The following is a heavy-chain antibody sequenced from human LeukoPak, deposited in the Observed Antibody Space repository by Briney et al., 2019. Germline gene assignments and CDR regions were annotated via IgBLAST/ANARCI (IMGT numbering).Heavy chain of an antibody. V-gene: IGHV3-23*01. CDR2: ISGSGESK. CDR3: VKGCSYTGCYTSDY. CDR1: GFTFNNYA. D-gene: IGHD2-15*01. Sequence: GGALRLSCAACGFTFNNYAMTWVRQAPGKGVEGVSSISGSGESKHYADSVKGGFTISRDNSKKTLYMQINTLRVQDSVVYYYVKGCSYTGCYTSDYWGQGTMVTVSS. J-gene: IGHJ4*02.